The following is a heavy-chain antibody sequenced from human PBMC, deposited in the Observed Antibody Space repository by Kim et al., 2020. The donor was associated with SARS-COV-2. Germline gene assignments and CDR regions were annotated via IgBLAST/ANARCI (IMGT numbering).Heavy chain of an antibody. CDR2: ISYDGSNK. Sequence: GGSLRLSCAASGFTFSSYGMHWVRQAPGKGLEWVAVISYDGSNKYYADSVKGRFTISRDNSKNTLYLQMNSLRAEDTAVYYCAKDGVGSSGWYGRIDYWGQGTLVTASS. CDR1: GFTFSSYG. J-gene: IGHJ4*02. CDR3: AKDGVGSSGWYGRIDY. V-gene: IGHV3-30*18. D-gene: IGHD6-19*01.